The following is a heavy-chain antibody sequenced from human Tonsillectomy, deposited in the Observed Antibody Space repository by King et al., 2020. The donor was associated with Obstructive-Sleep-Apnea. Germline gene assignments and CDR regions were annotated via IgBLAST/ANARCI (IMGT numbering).Heavy chain of an antibody. D-gene: IGHD3-3*01. V-gene: IGHV3-73*01. Sequence: VQLVESGEGLVQPGGSLKLSCAASGFTFSGSAMHWVRQASGKGLEWVGRIRSKANSYATAYAASVKGRFTISRDDSKNTAYLQMNSLKTEDSAVYYCTRHPPRITIFGVVKYYFDYWGQGTLVTVSS. CDR1: GFTFSGSA. CDR2: IRSKANSYAT. CDR3: TRHPPRITIFGVVKYYFDY. J-gene: IGHJ4*02.